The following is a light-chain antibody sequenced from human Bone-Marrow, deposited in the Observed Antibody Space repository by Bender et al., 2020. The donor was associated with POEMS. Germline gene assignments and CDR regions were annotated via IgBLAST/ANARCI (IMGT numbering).Light chain of an antibody. Sequence: QSVLTQPPSVSGTPGQRVTISCSGSSSNIGSNTVNWYQQLPGTAPKLIIYRNNQRPSGISERFTGSKSGTSASLAISGLQFEDEADYYCSSYTTSVTWVFGGGTKLTVL. J-gene: IGLJ3*02. V-gene: IGLV1-44*01. CDR3: SSYTTSVTWV. CDR1: SSNIGSNT. CDR2: RNN.